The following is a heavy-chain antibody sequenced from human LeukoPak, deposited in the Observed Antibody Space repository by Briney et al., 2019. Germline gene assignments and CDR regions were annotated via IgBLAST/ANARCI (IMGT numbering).Heavy chain of an antibody. V-gene: IGHV3-33*01. CDR1: GFTFSSYG. CDR2: IWYDRSNK. Sequence: GGSLRLSCAASGFTFSSYGMHWVRQAPGKGLEWVAGIWYDRSNKYYADSVKGLLTTSKEKSKNTLYLQMNSLRAEDTAAYYCARTRYSSGLFPPFDYWGEGTLVTVSS. D-gene: IGHD6-19*01. J-gene: IGHJ4*02. CDR3: ARTRYSSGLFPPFDY.